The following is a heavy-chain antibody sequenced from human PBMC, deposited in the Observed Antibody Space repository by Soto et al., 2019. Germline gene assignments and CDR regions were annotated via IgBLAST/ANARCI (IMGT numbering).Heavy chain of an antibody. CDR3: ARDGGRYYGSGSYDY. Sequence: QVQLQESGPGLVKPSGTLSLTCAVSGGSISSSNWWSWVRQPPGKGLEWIGEIYHSGSTNYNPSLNTRVTISVDKSKNQVSLKLSSVTAADTAVYYCARDGGRYYGSGSYDYWGQGTLVTVSS. CDR2: IYHSGST. V-gene: IGHV4-4*02. J-gene: IGHJ4*02. D-gene: IGHD3-10*01. CDR1: GGSISSSNW.